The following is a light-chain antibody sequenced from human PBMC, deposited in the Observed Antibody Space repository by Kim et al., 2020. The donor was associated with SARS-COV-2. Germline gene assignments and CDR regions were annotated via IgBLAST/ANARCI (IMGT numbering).Light chain of an antibody. V-gene: IGLV3-1*01. CDR2: EDI. J-gene: IGLJ2*01. Sequence: VSPGQTASLTCSGEKLGEKYTYWYQQQPGQSPVLVIYEDIKRPSGIPERFSGSNSGNTATLTISGTQAIDEADYYCQAWDTSTVVFGGGTQLTVL. CDR1: KLGEKY. CDR3: QAWDTSTVV.